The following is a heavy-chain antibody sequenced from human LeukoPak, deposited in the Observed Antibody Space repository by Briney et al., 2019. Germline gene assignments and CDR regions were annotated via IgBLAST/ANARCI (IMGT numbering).Heavy chain of an antibody. CDR2: IKQDGSAK. V-gene: IGHV3-7*04. J-gene: IGHJ4*02. CDR3: ARWRGGFYY. CDR1: GFTFSGNW. D-gene: IGHD3-10*01. Sequence: GGSLRLSCAASGFTFSGNWMSWVRQAPGKGLEWVANIKQDGSAKYYGGSVEGRFTISRDNAKNSLYLQMNSLRAEDTAVYYCARWRGGFYYWGQGTLVTVSS.